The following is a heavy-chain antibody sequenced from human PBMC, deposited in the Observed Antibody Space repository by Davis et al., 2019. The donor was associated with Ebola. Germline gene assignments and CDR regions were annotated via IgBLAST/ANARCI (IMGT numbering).Heavy chain of an antibody. D-gene: IGHD5-12*01. Sequence: ASVKVSCKTSGYTFTDYYIHWVRQAPGQGLEWMGWINTNTGNPTYAQGFTGRLVFSLDTSVSTAYLQISSLKAEDTAVYYCARDRDIVATISDYFDYWGQGTLVTVSS. CDR3: ARDRDIVATISDYFDY. V-gene: IGHV7-4-1*02. CDR1: GYTFTDYY. CDR2: INTNTGNP. J-gene: IGHJ4*02.